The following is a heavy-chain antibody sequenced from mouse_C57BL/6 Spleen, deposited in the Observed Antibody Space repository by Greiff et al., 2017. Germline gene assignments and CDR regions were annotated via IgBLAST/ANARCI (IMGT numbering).Heavy chain of an antibody. CDR1: GFTFSSYA. Sequence: DVMLVESGGGLVKPGGSLKLSCAASGFTFSSYAMSWVRQTPEKRLEWVATISDGGSYTYYPDNVKGRFTISRDNAKNNLYLQMSHLKSEDTAMYYCARGVDPWFAYWGQGTLVTVSA. CDR2: ISDGGSYT. V-gene: IGHV5-4*03. J-gene: IGHJ3*01. D-gene: IGHD1-1*02. CDR3: ARGVDPWFAY.